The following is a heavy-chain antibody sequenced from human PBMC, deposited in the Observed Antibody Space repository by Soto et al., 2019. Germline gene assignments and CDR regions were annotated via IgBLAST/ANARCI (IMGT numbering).Heavy chain of an antibody. Sequence: VKVSCNASGGTFNNYAISWVRQAPGQGLEWMGGIIPIFGTANYAQKLQGRVTITADESTSTAYMELSSLRYEDTAVYYCSRHRYSGYDPVDYWGQGTLVTV. CDR1: GGTFNNYA. D-gene: IGHD5-12*01. J-gene: IGHJ4*02. V-gene: IGHV1-69*01. CDR2: IIPIFGTA. CDR3: SRHRYSGYDPVDY.